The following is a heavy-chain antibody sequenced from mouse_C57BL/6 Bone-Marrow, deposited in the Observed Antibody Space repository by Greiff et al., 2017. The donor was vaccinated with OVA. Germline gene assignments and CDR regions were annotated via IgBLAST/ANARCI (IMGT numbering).Heavy chain of an antibody. D-gene: IGHD2-5*01. CDR3: VMPYSNYGLFAY. CDR1: GFTFNTYA. Sequence: EVQRVESGGGLVQPKGSLKLSCAASGFTFNTYAMPWVRQAPGKGLEWVARIRSKSSNYETYYADSVKDRFTISRDDSQSMLYLQMNNLKTEDTAMYYCVMPYSNYGLFAYWGQGTLVTVSA. J-gene: IGHJ3*01. CDR2: IRSKSSNYET. V-gene: IGHV10-3*01.